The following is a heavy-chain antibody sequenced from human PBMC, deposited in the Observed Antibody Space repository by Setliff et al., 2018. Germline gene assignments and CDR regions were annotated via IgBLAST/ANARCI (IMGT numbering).Heavy chain of an antibody. Sequence: GESLKISCKGSGYSFTSYWIGWVRQMPGKGLEWMGIIYHGDSDTRYSPSFQGQVTISADKSISTAYLQWSSLKASDTAMYYWARESYDSSGYIYYFDYWGQGTLVTVSS. CDR2: IYHGDSDT. CDR3: ARESYDSSGYIYYFDY. D-gene: IGHD3-22*01. CDR1: GYSFTSYW. V-gene: IGHV5-51*01. J-gene: IGHJ4*02.